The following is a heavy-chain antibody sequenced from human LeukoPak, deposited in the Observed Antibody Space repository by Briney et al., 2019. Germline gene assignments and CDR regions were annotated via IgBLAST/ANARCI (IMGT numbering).Heavy chain of an antibody. CDR1: GFTFSSYA. V-gene: IGHV3-23*01. Sequence: PGGSLRLSCAASGFTFSSYAMSWVRQAPGKGLEWVSGINNNGVSTFYADSVKGRFTISRDNSKNTLSLQMNSLRVEDTAVYYCARDLAWGAFDYWGQGTLVTVSS. CDR3: ARDLAWGAFDY. D-gene: IGHD7-27*01. J-gene: IGHJ4*02. CDR2: INNNGVST.